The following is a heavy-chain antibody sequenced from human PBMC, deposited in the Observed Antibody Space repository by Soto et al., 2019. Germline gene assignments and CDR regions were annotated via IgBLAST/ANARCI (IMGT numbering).Heavy chain of an antibody. CDR3: ARVGTTYDILTGYYSDFDY. Sequence: GGSLRLSCAASGFTFSSYSMNWVRQAPGKGLEWVSYISSSSSTIYYADSLKGRFTISRDNAKNSLYLQMNSLRDEDTAVYYCARVGTTYDILTGYYSDFDYWGQGTLVTVSS. V-gene: IGHV3-48*02. D-gene: IGHD3-9*01. CDR1: GFTFSSYS. J-gene: IGHJ4*02. CDR2: ISSSSSTI.